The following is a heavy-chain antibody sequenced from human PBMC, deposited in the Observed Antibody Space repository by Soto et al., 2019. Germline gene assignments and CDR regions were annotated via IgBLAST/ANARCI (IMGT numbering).Heavy chain of an antibody. CDR2: IYHSGST. V-gene: IGHV4-4*02. D-gene: IGHD3-10*01. CDR3: ARDLAYGSGT. Sequence: SETLSLTCAVSCEPINRVNWWSWVRQPPGRGLEWIGEIYHSGSTNYNPSLKSRVTISVDKSKNQFSLKLSSVTAADTAVYYCARDLAYGSGTWGQGTLVTVSS. J-gene: IGHJ4*02. CDR1: CEPINRVNW.